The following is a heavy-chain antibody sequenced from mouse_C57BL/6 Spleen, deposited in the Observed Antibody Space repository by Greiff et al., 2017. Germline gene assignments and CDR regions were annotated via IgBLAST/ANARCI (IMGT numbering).Heavy chain of an antibody. J-gene: IGHJ4*01. V-gene: IGHV1-64*01. D-gene: IGHD4-1*01. CDR3: ASWDPYYYAMDY. CDR2: IHPNSGST. CDR1: GYTFTSYW. Sequence: VQLQQPGAELVKPGASVKLSCKASGYTFTSYWMHWVKQRPGQGLEWIGMIHPNSGSTNYNEKFKSKATLTVDKSSSTAYMQLSSLTSEDSAVYCCASWDPYYYAMDYWGQGTSVTVSS.